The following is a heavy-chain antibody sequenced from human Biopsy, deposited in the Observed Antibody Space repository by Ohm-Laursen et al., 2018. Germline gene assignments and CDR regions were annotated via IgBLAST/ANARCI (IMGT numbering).Heavy chain of an antibody. Sequence: SLRLSCAATGFTFSSYAMNWVRQAPGKGLEWVSGITGSGGSTYYTDSVKGRFTISRDNSKNTLYLQMNSLRTEDTALYYCANGAGSSRSQGFDYWGQGILVTVSS. V-gene: IGHV3-23*01. J-gene: IGHJ4*02. CDR3: ANGAGSSRSQGFDY. D-gene: IGHD6-13*01. CDR2: ITGSGGST. CDR1: GFTFSSYA.